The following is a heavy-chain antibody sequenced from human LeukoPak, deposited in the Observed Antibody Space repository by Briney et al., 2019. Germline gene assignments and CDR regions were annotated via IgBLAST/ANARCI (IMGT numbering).Heavy chain of an antibody. Sequence: GGSLRLSCAASGVIYSSKYMIWVRQAQGKGLEWVSVIYGGGTTNYPASVKGRFTISRDNSKHTLYLQMNSLRAEDTAVYYCATSMTSPGAFDYWGQGTLVTVSS. J-gene: IGHJ4*02. CDR2: IYGGGTT. CDR1: GVIYSSKY. D-gene: IGHD2-8*02. CDR3: ATSMTSPGAFDY. V-gene: IGHV3-53*01.